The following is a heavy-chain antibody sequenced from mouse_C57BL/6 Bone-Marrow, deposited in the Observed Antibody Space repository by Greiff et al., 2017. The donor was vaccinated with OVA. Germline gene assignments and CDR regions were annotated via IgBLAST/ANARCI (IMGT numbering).Heavy chain of an antibody. D-gene: IGHD4-1*01. CDR2: IWSGGST. CDR3: ARTPPNWAYAMDY. CDR1: GFSLTSYG. Sequence: VQLQQSGPGLVQPSQRLSITCTVSGFSLTSYGVHWVRQSPGKGLEWLGVIWSGGSTDYNAAFISRLSISKYNSKSQVIFKKNSLQADDTAIYYWARTPPNWAYAMDYWGQGTSVTVSS. V-gene: IGHV2-2*01. J-gene: IGHJ4*01.